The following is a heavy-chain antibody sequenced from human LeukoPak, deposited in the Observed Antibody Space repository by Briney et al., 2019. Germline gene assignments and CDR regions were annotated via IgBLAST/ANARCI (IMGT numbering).Heavy chain of an antibody. J-gene: IGHJ5*02. CDR3: ARRDGYCSSSSCYFARFDP. CDR1: GDSINSYY. D-gene: IGHD2-2*01. CDR2: IYYSGRT. V-gene: IGHV4-59*08. Sequence: KSSETLSLTCTVSGDSINSYYWSWIRQPPGKGLEWIGDIYYSGRTNYNPSLKSRVTVSVDTSKNQFSLKLSSVTAADTAVYHCARRDGYCSSSSCYFARFDPWGQGTLVTVSP.